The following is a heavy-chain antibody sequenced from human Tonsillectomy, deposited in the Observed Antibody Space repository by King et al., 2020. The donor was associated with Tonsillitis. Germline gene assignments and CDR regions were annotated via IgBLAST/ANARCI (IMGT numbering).Heavy chain of an antibody. CDR1: GFTFSSYA. CDR3: ARPQGGRIPYFDY. CDR2: ASNDGNNR. J-gene: IGHJ4*02. D-gene: IGHD3-16*01. Sequence: VQLVESGGGVVQPGRSLRLSCVASGFTFSSYAIYWVRQAPGKGLEWVTVASNDGNNRYYADSVEGRFSVSRDNSKNTVYLQMNSLRADDTALYYCARPQGGRIPYFDYWGQGTLVTVSS. V-gene: IGHV3-30-3*01.